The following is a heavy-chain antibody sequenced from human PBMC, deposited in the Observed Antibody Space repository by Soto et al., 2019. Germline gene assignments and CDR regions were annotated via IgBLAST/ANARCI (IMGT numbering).Heavy chain of an antibody. Sequence: SETLSLTCTVSGGSTSSGDYYWSWIRQPPGKGLEWIGYIYYSGSTYYNPSLKSRVTISVDTSKNQFSLKLSSVTAADTAVYYCASQSIIHPSYTDYWGQGALVTVSS. J-gene: IGHJ4*02. CDR2: IYYSGST. CDR1: GGSTSSGDYY. D-gene: IGHD3-16*01. V-gene: IGHV4-30-4*01. CDR3: ASQSIIHPSYTDY.